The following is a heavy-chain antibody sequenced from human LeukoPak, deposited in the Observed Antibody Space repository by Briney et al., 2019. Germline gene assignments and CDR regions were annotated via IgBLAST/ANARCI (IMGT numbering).Heavy chain of an antibody. CDR2: IFPSGTST. V-gene: IGHV3-20*04. Sequence: PGGSLRLSCAASGFIFSNYGMSWVRQAPGKGLEWVSGIFPSGTSTYYADSVKGRFTISRDNAKNSLYLQMNNLRAEDTALYYCARVGNYGSGSYYWVDSWGQGTLVTVSS. D-gene: IGHD3-10*01. CDR3: ARVGNYGSGSYYWVDS. J-gene: IGHJ4*02. CDR1: GFIFSNYG.